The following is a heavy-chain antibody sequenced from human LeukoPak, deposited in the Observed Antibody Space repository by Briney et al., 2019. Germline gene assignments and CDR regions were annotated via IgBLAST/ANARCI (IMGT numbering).Heavy chain of an antibody. CDR1: GFTFSSYA. J-gene: IGHJ4*02. CDR3: ARWGAAHITIFAFDY. Sequence: SGGSLRLSCAASGFTFSSYAMHWVRQAPGKGLEWVAVISYDGSNKYYADSVKGRFTISRDNSKNTLYLQMNSLRAEDTAVYYCARWGAAHITIFAFDYWGQGTLVTVSS. D-gene: IGHD3-3*01. V-gene: IGHV3-30-3*01. CDR2: ISYDGSNK.